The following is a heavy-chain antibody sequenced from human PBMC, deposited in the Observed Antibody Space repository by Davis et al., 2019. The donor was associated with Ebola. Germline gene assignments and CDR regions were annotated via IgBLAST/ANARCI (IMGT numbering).Heavy chain of an antibody. D-gene: IGHD4-17*01. CDR1: GYTFTSYG. Sequence: AASVKVSCKASGYTFTSYGVNWVRQAPGQGLEWMGGIIPIFGTANYAQKFQGRVTITADESTSTAYMELSSLRSEDTAVYYCARDGGDYANYYFDYWGQGTLVTVSS. J-gene: IGHJ4*02. CDR3: ARDGGDYANYYFDY. CDR2: IIPIFGTA. V-gene: IGHV1-69*13.